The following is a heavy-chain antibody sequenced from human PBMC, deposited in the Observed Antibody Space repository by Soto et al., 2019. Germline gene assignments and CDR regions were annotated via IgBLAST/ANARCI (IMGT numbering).Heavy chain of an antibody. CDR1: GGSSSGYY. CDR3: ARVVVGWELLSYYYGMDV. J-gene: IGHJ6*02. D-gene: IGHD1-26*01. CDR2: INHSGST. Sequence: SETLSLTCAVYGGSSSGYYWSWIRQPPGKGLEWIGEINHSGSTNYNPSLKSRVTISVDTSKNQFSLKLSSVTAADTAVYYCARVVVGWELLSYYYGMDVWGQGTTVTVS. V-gene: IGHV4-34*01.